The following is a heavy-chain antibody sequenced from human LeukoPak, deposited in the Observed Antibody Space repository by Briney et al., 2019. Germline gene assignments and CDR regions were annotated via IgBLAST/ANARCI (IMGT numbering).Heavy chain of an antibody. Sequence: GGPLRLSCAASGFTFSSYAMSWVRQAPGKGLEWVSAISGSGGSTYYADSVKGRFTISRDNSKNTLYLQMNSLRAEDTAVYYCANNLRLNFDYWGQGTLVTVSS. V-gene: IGHV3-23*01. D-gene: IGHD3-3*01. CDR2: ISGSGGST. CDR1: GFTFSSYA. CDR3: ANNLRLNFDY. J-gene: IGHJ4*02.